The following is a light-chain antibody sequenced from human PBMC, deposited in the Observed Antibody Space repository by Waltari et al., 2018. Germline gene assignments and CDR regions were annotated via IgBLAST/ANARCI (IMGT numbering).Light chain of an antibody. CDR1: TSDVGGYNY. CDR2: DVS. Sequence: QSALTQPASVSGSPGQSITIPCTGTTSDVGGYNYVSWYQQHPGKAPKLMFYDVSKRPSGVSNRFSGSKSGNTASLTISGLQAEDEADYYCCSYAGSSTLVFGGGTKLTVL. CDR3: CSYAGSSTLV. V-gene: IGLV2-23*02. J-gene: IGLJ2*01.